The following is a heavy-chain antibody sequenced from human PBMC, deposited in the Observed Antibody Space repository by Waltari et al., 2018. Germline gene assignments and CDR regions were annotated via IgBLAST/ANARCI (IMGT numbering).Heavy chain of an antibody. CDR1: GSTLVRYS. J-gene: IGHJ4*02. CDR3: ARDRWEQAIDY. D-gene: IGHD1-26*01. V-gene: IGHV3-21*01. Sequence: EVQLVESGGGLVQPGGSLRRSCAASGSTLVRYSMNWVRQAPGKGLEWVSSITRSSRDIYYADSVKGRFTISRDNAKNSLYLQMNSLRAEDTAVYYCARDRWEQAIDYWGQGTLVTVSS. CDR2: ITRSSRDI.